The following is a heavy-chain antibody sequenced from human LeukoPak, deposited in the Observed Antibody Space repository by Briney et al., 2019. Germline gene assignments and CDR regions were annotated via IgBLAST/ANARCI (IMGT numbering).Heavy chain of an antibody. CDR1: GFTFSTYA. CDR2: ISGSGSST. V-gene: IGHV3-23*01. CDR3: AKGYNSFWSASDY. Sequence: GGSLRLSCTASGFTFSTYAMSWVRQAPGKGLEWASFISGSGSSTYYADSVKGRFTISRDNSKNTLYLQMNSLRAEDTAVYYCAKGYNSFWSASDYWGQGTLVIVSS. J-gene: IGHJ4*02. D-gene: IGHD3-3*01.